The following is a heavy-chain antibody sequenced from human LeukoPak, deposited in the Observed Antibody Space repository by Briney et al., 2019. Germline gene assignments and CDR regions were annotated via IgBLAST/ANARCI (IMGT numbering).Heavy chain of an antibody. J-gene: IGHJ5*02. Sequence: SETLSLTCAVYGGSFSGYDWSWIRQPPGKGLEWIGEINHSGSTNYNPSLKSRVTISVDTSKNQFSLKLSSVTAADTAVYYCASITMVRGVIIHPNWSDPWGQGTLVTVSS. D-gene: IGHD3-10*01. CDR1: GGSFSGYD. CDR2: INHSGST. CDR3: ASITMVRGVIIHPNWSDP. V-gene: IGHV4-34*01.